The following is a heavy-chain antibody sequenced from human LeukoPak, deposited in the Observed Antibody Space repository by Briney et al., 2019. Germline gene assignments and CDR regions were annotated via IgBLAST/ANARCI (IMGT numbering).Heavy chain of an antibody. V-gene: IGHV4-61*02. CDR3: ARDRKGQQLGPYYFDY. D-gene: IGHD6-13*01. CDR1: GGSISSGSYY. Sequence: SETLSLTCTVSGGSISSGSYYWSWLRQPAGKGLEWIGRIYTSGSTYYNPSLKSRVTISVDKSKNQFSLKLSSVIAADTAVYYCARDRKGQQLGPYYFDYWGQGTLVTVSS. CDR2: IYTSGST. J-gene: IGHJ4*02.